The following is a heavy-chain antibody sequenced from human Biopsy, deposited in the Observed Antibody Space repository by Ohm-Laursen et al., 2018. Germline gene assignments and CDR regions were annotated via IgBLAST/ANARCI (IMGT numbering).Heavy chain of an antibody. CDR3: AKEVFSAVGTSGFDH. D-gene: IGHD1/OR15-1a*01. J-gene: IGHJ5*02. CDR2: ISGSGGRT. V-gene: IGHV3-23*01. Sequence: GSLRLSCTASGFTFSNYAMSWVRRAPGKGLEWVSGISGSGGRTYYAESMKGRFTISRDNSKKTVYLQMKSLRAEDTAVYYCAKEVFSAVGTSGFDHCGQGTLVTVSS. CDR1: GFTFSNYA.